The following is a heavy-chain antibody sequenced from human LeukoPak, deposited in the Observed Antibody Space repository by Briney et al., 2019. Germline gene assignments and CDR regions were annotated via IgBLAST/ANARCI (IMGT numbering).Heavy chain of an antibody. Sequence: PSQTLSLTCTVSGGSISSGGYYWSWIRQHPGKGLEWIGYIYYSGSTYYNPSLKSRVTISVDTSKNQFSLKLSSVTAADTAVYYCARDVAGGGDCYSPGAFDIWGQGTIVTVSS. CDR3: ARDVAGGGDCYSPGAFDI. CDR2: IYYSGST. J-gene: IGHJ3*02. D-gene: IGHD2-21*02. CDR1: GGSISSGGYY. V-gene: IGHV4-31*03.